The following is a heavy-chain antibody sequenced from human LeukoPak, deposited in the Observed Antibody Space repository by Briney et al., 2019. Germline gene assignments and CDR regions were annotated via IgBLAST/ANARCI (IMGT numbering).Heavy chain of an antibody. D-gene: IGHD6-19*01. Sequence: PTETLSLTCTVSDDSVSSSRYYWTWIRQPPGKGLEWIGYIYHGSATYNPSLESRVTLSMDTSKNQYSLKMTSVTAADTAVYYCAREGGRQWLVSGALDSWGQGTLVTVSS. CDR1: DDSVSSSRYY. CDR3: AREGGRQWLVSGALDS. J-gene: IGHJ5*01. CDR2: IYHGSA. V-gene: IGHV4-61*01.